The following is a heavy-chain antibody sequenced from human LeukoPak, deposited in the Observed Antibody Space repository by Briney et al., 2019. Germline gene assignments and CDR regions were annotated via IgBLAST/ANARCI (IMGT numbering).Heavy chain of an antibody. CDR2: IHYSGST. J-gene: IGHJ3*02. CDR1: GGSFSGYY. D-gene: IGHD6-19*01. CDR3: ARPYGSGWYAAFHI. Sequence: SETLSLTCAVYGGSFSGYYWSWIRQPPGKGLEWLGYIHYSGSTNYNPSLKSRVAISADTSKNQFFLSLTSVTAADTAVYYCARPYGSGWYAAFHIWGQGTMVTVSS. V-gene: IGHV4-59*08.